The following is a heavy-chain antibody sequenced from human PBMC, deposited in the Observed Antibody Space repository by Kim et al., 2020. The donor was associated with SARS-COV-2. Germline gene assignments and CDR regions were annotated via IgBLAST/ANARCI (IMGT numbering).Heavy chain of an antibody. CDR3: TSRIWFGEAFNYYYGMDV. D-gene: IGHD3-10*01. J-gene: IGHJ6*02. Sequence: VKSRFTIARDDSKNTAYLQMNSLKTEDTAVYYCTSRIWFGEAFNYYYGMDVWGQGTTVTVSS. V-gene: IGHV3-73*01.